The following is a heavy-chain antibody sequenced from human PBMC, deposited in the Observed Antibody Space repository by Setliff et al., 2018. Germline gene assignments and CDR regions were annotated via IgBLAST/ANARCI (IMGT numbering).Heavy chain of an antibody. Sequence: ASVKVSCKASGYTFTSYGISWVRQAPGQGLEWMGMINPGGGSTTYAQKFQDRVTVTMDTSTSTVYMELRSLRSDDTAVYYCARSSAPSVVLAADFDFWGLGTPVTVSS. V-gene: IGHV1-18*01. CDR3: ARSSAPSVVLAADFDF. J-gene: IGHJ4*02. CDR2: INPGGGST. D-gene: IGHD3-3*01. CDR1: GYTFTSYG.